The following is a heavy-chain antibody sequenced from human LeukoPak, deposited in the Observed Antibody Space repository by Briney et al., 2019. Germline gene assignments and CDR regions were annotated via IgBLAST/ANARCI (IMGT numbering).Heavy chain of an antibody. D-gene: IGHD4-11*01. V-gene: IGHV4-59*01. J-gene: IGHJ5*02. CDR2: IYYSGST. CDR1: GGSISSYY. CDR3: ARAGYSNYEQNWFDP. Sequence: SETLSLTRTVSGGSISSYYWSWIRQPPGKGLEWIGYIYYSGSTNYNPSLKSRVTISVDTSKNQFSLKLSSVTAADTAVYYCARAGYSNYEQNWFDPWGQGTLVTVSS.